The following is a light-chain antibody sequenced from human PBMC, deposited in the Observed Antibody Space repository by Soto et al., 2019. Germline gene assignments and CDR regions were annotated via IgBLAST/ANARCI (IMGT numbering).Light chain of an antibody. CDR1: QIVLYSSNNKNY. Sequence: DIVITRAPDSLSVSLCKMSTINFKSSQIVLYSSNNKNYLAWYQQKPGQPPKLLIYWASTRESGVPDRFSGSGSGTDFTLTISSLQAEDVAVYYCQQYYSTPRAFGPGTKVDIK. J-gene: IGKJ3*01. V-gene: IGKV4-1*01. CDR2: WAS. CDR3: QQYYSTPRA.